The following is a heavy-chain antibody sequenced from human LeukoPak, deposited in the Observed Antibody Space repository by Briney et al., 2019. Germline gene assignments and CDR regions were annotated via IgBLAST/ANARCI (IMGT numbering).Heavy chain of an antibody. CDR2: IYTSGST. V-gene: IGHV4-61*02. CDR1: GGSISSGSYY. Sequence: SETLSLTCTVSGGSISSGSYYWSWIRQPAGKGLEWIGRIYTSGSTNYNPSLKSRVTISVDTSKNQFSLKLSSVTAADTAVYYCARDPGLTTGDAFDIWGQGTMVTVPS. J-gene: IGHJ3*02. CDR3: ARDPGLTTGDAFDI. D-gene: IGHD4-17*01.